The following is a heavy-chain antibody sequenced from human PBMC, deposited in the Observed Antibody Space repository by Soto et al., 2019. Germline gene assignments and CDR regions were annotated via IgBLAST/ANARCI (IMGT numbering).Heavy chain of an antibody. V-gene: IGHV1-46*01. CDR3: ARHNSQNDGTPAVSAWHHP. J-gene: IGHJ5*02. Sequence: GASVKVSCKASGFSFSDYFMHWVRQAPGQGLEWMGIINPSGDSRNYAQKFQGRVTITRDTSTSTVYMDLSSLRYEDTAVYYCARHNSQNDGTPAVSAWHHPWGQGTRVSVSS. CDR1: GFSFSDYF. CDR2: INPSGDSR. D-gene: IGHD1-1*01.